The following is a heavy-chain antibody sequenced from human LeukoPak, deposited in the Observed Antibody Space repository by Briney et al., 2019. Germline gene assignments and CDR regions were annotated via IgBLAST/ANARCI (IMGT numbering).Heavy chain of an antibody. CDR3: AKYGVLILTGYSHFDY. Sequence: GGSLRLSCAASGFTFSSYAMHWVRQAPGKGLEWVALISYDGSNKYHADSVKGRFTISRDNSKNTPYLQMNSLRAEDTAVYYCAKYGVLILTGYSHFDYWGQGTLVTVSS. D-gene: IGHD3-9*01. CDR2: ISYDGSNK. J-gene: IGHJ4*02. CDR1: GFTFSSYA. V-gene: IGHV3-30*04.